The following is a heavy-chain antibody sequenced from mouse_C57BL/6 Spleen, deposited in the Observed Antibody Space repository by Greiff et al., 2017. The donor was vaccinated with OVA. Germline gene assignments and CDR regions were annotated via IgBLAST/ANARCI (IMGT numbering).Heavy chain of an antibody. J-gene: IGHJ4*01. CDR3: ARRVYGNYVGAMDY. CDR1: GFTFSDYG. CDR2: ISSGSSTI. Sequence: EVHLVESGGGLVKPGGSLKLSCAASGFTFSDYGMHWVRQAPEKGLEWVAYISSGSSTIYYAYTVKGRFTISRDNAKNTLFLQMTSLRSEDTAMYYCARRVYGNYVGAMDYWGQGTSVTVSS. V-gene: IGHV5-17*01. D-gene: IGHD2-1*01.